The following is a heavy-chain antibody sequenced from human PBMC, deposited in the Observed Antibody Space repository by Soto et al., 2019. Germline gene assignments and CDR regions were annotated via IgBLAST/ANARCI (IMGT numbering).Heavy chain of an antibody. Sequence: GGSLRLSCAASGFTFSNDWMTWVRQAPGKGLEWIGRIKSKRDGGTIDDAAPVRGRFTISRDDSTNTLYLQMNNLKTEDTSIYYCTRGAPSGTFFDYWGQGTLVTVSS. V-gene: IGHV3-15*01. CDR3: TRGAPSGTFFDY. CDR1: GFTFSNDW. J-gene: IGHJ4*02. CDR2: IKSKRDGGTI. D-gene: IGHD6-13*01.